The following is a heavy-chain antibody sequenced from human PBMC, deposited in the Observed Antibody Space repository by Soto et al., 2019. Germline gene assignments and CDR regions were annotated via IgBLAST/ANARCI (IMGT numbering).Heavy chain of an antibody. CDR3: ALQAYCSSTRRYCPAY. CDR2: INPSGGST. CDR1: GYTFTSYY. J-gene: IGHJ1*01. D-gene: IGHD2-2*01. V-gene: IGHV1-46*01. Sequence: GASVKVSCKASGYTFTSYYMHWVRQAPGQGLEWMGIINPSGGSTSYAQKFQGRVTMTRDTSTSTVYMELSSLRSEDTAVYYCALQAYCSSTRRYCPAYWGQGTLVTVAS.